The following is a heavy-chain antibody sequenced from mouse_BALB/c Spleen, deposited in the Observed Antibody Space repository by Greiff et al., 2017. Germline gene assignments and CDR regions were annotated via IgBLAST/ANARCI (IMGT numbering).Heavy chain of an antibody. D-gene: IGHD1-2*01. CDR3: ARLLRLGYFDY. CDR1: GDSITSGY. J-gene: IGHJ2*01. CDR2: ISYSGST. V-gene: IGHV3-8*02. Sequence: EVKVEESGPSLVKPSQTLSLTCSVTGDSITSGYWNWIRKFPGNKLEYMGYISYSGSTYYNPSLKSRISITRDTSKYQYYLQLNSVTTEDTATYYCARLLRLGYFDYWGQGTTLTVSS.